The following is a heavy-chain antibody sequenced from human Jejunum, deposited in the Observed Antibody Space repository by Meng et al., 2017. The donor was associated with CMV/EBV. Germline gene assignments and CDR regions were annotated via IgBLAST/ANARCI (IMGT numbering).Heavy chain of an antibody. CDR3: ARNVYTYGFDAFDI. D-gene: IGHD5-18*01. J-gene: IGHJ3*02. V-gene: IGHV4-61*01. CDR1: GSFSGGHYY. Sequence: GSFSGGHYYWNWIRRPPGKGLEWIGYIYNSGSTDYNPSLKSRVTISLDTSKNQFSLKLSSLTTADTAVYYCARNVYTYGFDAFDIWGQGTMVTVSS. CDR2: IYNSGST.